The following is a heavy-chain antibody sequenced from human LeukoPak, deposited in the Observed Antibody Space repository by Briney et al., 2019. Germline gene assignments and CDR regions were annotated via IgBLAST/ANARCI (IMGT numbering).Heavy chain of an antibody. CDR1: GFTFSSSA. D-gene: IGHD4/OR15-4a*01. J-gene: IGHJ6*03. V-gene: IGHV3-23*01. CDR2: IGGNDGST. CDR3: AGATYYYYYCYMDV. Sequence: GGSLRLSCAASGFTFSSSAMSWVRQAPGKGLEWVSGIGGNDGSTDYADSVKGRFTISRDNAKNSLYLQMNSLRAEDTAVYYCAGATYYYYYCYMDVWGKGTTVTVSS.